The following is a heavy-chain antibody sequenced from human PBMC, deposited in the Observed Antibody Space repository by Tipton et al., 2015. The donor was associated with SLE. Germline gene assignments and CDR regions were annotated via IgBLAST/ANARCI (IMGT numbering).Heavy chain of an antibody. J-gene: IGHJ6*03. CDR1: GGSISSDH. V-gene: IGHV4-4*09. Sequence: TLSLTCSVSGGSISSDHWIWIRQPPGKGLEWLGYISDGGGTNYNPSLKSRVTISVDPAKNQFSLKLTSVTAPDTAVYYCARGQSLKGENYFDVWGKGTTVTGSS. CDR2: ISDGGGT. D-gene: IGHD3-10*01. CDR3: ARGQSLKGENYFDV.